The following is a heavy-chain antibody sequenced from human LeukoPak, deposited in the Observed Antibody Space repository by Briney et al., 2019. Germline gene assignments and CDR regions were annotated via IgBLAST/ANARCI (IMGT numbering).Heavy chain of an antibody. J-gene: IGHJ4*02. CDR3: ARPYCGGGSCHDYFDY. CDR2: INPTSGGT. CDR1: GYTFTDYY. D-gene: IGHD2-15*01. V-gene: IGHV1-2*02. Sequence: ASVKVSCKAAGYTFTDYYIHWVRQAHGQGLEWVGWINPTSGGTTYAQRFQGRVTMTRDASISTAYMELSRLRSDDTAVYYCARPYCGGGSCHDYFDYWGQGTLVTVSS.